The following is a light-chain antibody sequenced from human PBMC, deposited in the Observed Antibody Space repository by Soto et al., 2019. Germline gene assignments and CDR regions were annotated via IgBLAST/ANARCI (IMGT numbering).Light chain of an antibody. CDR2: GSY. J-gene: IGKJ5*01. CDR3: QQYINWPPIT. CDR1: QSFSGN. V-gene: IGKV3D-15*01. Sequence: EIVLTQSPGTLSLSPGERVTLSCRASQSFSGNYLTWYQHKPGQAPRLLIYGSYHRATGIPDRFSGSGSGTEFTLTISSLLSEDFAVYYCQQYINWPPITFGQGTRLEI.